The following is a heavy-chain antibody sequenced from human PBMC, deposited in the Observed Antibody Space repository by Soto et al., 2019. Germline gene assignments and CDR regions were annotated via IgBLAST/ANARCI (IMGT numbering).Heavy chain of an antibody. CDR1: GGTFSSYA. V-gene: IGHV1-69*06. D-gene: IGHD6-6*01. Sequence: ASVKVSCKAPGGTFSSYAISWVRQAPGQGLEWMGGIIPIFGTATYAQKFQGRVTITADKSTSTAYMELSSLRSEDTAVYYCARGVYSSSSYYYYGMDVWGQGTTVTVSS. CDR2: IIPIFGTA. J-gene: IGHJ6*02. CDR3: ARGVYSSSSYYYYGMDV.